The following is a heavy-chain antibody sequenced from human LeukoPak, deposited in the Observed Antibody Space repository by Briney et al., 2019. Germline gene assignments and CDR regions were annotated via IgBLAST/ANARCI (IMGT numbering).Heavy chain of an antibody. D-gene: IGHD6-13*01. CDR3: ARGRYLTTRGGAAAGFLDY. J-gene: IGHJ4*02. CDR2: INHSGST. CDR1: GESFSGYY. V-gene: IGHV4-34*01. Sequence: SETLSLTCAVYGESFSGYYWNWIRQSPGKGLEWIGEINHSGSTNFNPSLKSRVAISVDTSQKQVSLRLTSVTAADTAVYYCARGRYLTTRGGAAAGFLDYWGQGTLVTVSS.